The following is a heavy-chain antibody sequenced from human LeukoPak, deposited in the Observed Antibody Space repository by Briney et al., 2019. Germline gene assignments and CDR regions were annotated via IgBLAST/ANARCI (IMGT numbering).Heavy chain of an antibody. CDR3: TRPRGVPTAILDY. J-gene: IGHJ4*02. Sequence: GGSLRLSCVASGLTFRLYGMSWVRQAPGKGLEWVSSISGDGDSTYYADSVKGRFTISRDNSKYTLYLQMNSLRAEDTAVYYCTRPRGVPTAILDYWGQGTLVTVSS. CDR1: GLTFRLYG. CDR2: ISGDGDST. D-gene: IGHD2-2*02. V-gene: IGHV3-23*01.